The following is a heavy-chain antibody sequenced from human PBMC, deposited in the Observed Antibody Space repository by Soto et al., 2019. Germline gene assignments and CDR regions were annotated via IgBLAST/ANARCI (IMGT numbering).Heavy chain of an antibody. J-gene: IGHJ6*02. CDR2: IYYSGST. D-gene: IGHD1-26*01. CDR3: GSLLWEPPYLGNYYYGMDV. CDR1: GGSISSSSYY. Sequence: SETLSLTCTVSGGSISSSSYYWGWIRQPPGKGLEWIGSIYYSGSTYYNPSLKSRVTISVDTSKNQFSLKLSSVTAADTAVYYCGSLLWEPPYLGNYYYGMDVWGQGTTVTVSS. V-gene: IGHV4-39*01.